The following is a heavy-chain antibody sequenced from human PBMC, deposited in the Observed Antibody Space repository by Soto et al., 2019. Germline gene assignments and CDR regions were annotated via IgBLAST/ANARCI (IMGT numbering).Heavy chain of an antibody. D-gene: IGHD3-3*01. J-gene: IGHJ4*02. Sequence: WASVKVSCKXSGYTFTSYGSSWVRQAPGQGIEWMGWISAYNGNTNYAQKLQGRVTMTTDTSTSTAYMELRSLRSDDTAMYYCTRDIWSGPYYFDFWGQGTLVTVSS. CDR1: GYTFTSYG. CDR2: ISAYNGNT. CDR3: TRDIWSGPYYFDF. V-gene: IGHV1-18*01.